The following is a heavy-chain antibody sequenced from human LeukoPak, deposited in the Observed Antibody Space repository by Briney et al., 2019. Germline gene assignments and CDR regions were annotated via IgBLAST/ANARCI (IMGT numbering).Heavy chain of an antibody. CDR1: GGSISSYY. D-gene: IGHD5-12*01. CDR3: ARDGGSGYLGPIDY. CDR2: IYTSGST. V-gene: IGHV4-4*07. J-gene: IGHJ4*02. Sequence: SETLSLTCTVSGGSISSYYWSWIRQPAGKGLEGIGRIYTSGSTNYNPSLKSRVTMSVDTSKNQFSLKLSSVTAADTAVYYCARDGGSGYLGPIDYWGQGTLVTVSS.